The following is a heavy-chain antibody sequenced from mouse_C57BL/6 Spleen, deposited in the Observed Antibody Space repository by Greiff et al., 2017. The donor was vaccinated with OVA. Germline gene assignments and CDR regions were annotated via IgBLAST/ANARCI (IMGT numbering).Heavy chain of an antibody. V-gene: IGHV5-4*01. CDR2: ISDGGSYT. CDR1: GFTFSSYA. CDR3: ARDGSYWYFDV. Sequence: EVNVVESGGGLVKPGGSLKLSCAASGFTFSSYAMSWVRQTPEKRLERVATISDGGSYTYYPDNVKGRFTISRDNAKNNLYLQMSHLKSEDTAMYYCARDGSYWYFDVWGTGTTVTVSS. D-gene: IGHD1-1*01. J-gene: IGHJ1*03.